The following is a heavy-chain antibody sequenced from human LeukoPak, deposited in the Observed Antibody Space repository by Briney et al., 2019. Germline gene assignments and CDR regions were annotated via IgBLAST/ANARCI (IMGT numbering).Heavy chain of an antibody. V-gene: IGHV3-30*04. CDR1: GFTFSSYA. D-gene: IGHD3-10*01. Sequence: PGRSLRLSCAPSGFTFSSYAMHWVRQAPGKGLEWVAVILFYGSSEYYANSVKGRFTISRDNSKNTLYLQMNSLRPEDTAVYYCARVWSSGSFLMALGYWGQGTLVTVSS. J-gene: IGHJ4*02. CDR3: ARVWSSGSFLMALGY. CDR2: ILFYGSSE.